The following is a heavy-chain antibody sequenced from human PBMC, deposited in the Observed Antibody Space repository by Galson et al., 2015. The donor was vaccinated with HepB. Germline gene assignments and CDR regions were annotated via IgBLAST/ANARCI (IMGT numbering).Heavy chain of an antibody. CDR2: IDPSDSST. CDR1: GYSFTTYW. J-gene: IGHJ5*02. V-gene: IGHV5-10-1*01. Sequence: QSGAEVKKPGESLSIACKGSGYSFTTYWISWVRQMPGKGLEWMGKIDPSDSSTKYSPSFQGHVTISVDKSINTAYLQWSSLQASDTAMYYCALDYDILTTYRYKTFDPWGQGTLVTVSS. CDR3: ALDYDILTTYRYKTFDP. D-gene: IGHD3-9*01.